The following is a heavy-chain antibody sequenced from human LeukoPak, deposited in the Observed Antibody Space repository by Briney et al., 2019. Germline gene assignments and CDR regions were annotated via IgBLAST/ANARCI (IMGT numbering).Heavy chain of an antibody. Sequence: GGSLRLSCAASGFTFSNAWMSWVRQAPGKGLEWVGRIKSKTDGGTTDYAAPVKGRFTISRDNAKNTLYLQMNSLRVEDTAMYYCVRVRGRARVGYFDYWGQGNLVTVSS. D-gene: IGHD1-26*01. CDR1: GFTFSNAW. J-gene: IGHJ4*02. V-gene: IGHV3-15*05. CDR2: IKSKTDGGTT. CDR3: VRVRGRARVGYFDY.